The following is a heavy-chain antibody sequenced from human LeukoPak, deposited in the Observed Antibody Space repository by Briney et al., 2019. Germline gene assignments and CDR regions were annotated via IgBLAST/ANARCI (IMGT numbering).Heavy chain of an antibody. CDR3: AKTTATTIFGVLRNYYYGMDV. J-gene: IGHJ6*02. CDR1: GFTFSSYA. V-gene: IGHV3-23*01. CDR2: ISGSGGST. D-gene: IGHD3-3*01. Sequence: GVLRLSCAASGFTFSSYAMSWVRQAPGKGLEWVSAISGSGGSTYYADSVKGRFTISRDNSKNTLYLQMNSLRAEDTAVYYCAKTTATTIFGVLRNYYYGMDVWGQGTTVTVSS.